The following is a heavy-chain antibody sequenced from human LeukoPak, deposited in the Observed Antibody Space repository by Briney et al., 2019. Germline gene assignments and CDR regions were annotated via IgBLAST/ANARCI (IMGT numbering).Heavy chain of an antibody. CDR3: AKDLGQQWLVLDY. J-gene: IGHJ4*02. D-gene: IGHD6-19*01. V-gene: IGHV3-30*02. Sequence: GGSLRLSCAASGFTFSSYGMHWVRQAPGKGLEWVAFIRYDGSNKYYADSVKGRFTISRDNSKNTLYLQMNSLRAEDTAVYYCAKDLGQQWLVLDYWGQGTLVTVSS. CDR1: GFTFSSYG. CDR2: IRYDGSNK.